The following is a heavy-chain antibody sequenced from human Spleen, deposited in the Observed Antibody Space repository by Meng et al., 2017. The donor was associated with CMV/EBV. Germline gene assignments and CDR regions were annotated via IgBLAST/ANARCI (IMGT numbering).Heavy chain of an antibody. CDR2: IIPILGIA. CDR1: GGAFSDYT. V-gene: IGHV1-69*04. Sequence: SVKVSCKASGGAFSDYTISWVRQAPGQGLEWMGRIIPILGIATYAQKFQGRVTITADKSTSTAYMELSSLRSEDTAVYYCARDRSNYHYYYGMDVWGQGTTVTVSS. D-gene: IGHD4-11*01. J-gene: IGHJ6*02. CDR3: ARDRSNYHYYYGMDV.